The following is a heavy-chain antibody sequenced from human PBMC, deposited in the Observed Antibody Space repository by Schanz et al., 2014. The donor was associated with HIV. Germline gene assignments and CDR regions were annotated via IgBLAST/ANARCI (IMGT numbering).Heavy chain of an antibody. CDR1: GFTFTSYA. Sequence: EVQLLESGGGLVQPGGSLRLSCAASGFTFTSYAMSWVRQAPGKGLEWVSGISGNSGHTWYADSVKGRFTISRDNPKNMLYLQMNSLRAEDTAVYYCARDAASHSYGSTMDVWGQGTTVTVSS. V-gene: IGHV3-23*01. CDR2: ISGNSGHT. CDR3: ARDAASHSYGSTMDV. J-gene: IGHJ6*02. D-gene: IGHD5-18*01.